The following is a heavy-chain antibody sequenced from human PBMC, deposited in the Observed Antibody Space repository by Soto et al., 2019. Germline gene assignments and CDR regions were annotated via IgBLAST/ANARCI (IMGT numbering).Heavy chain of an antibody. D-gene: IGHD4-17*01. J-gene: IGHJ4*02. V-gene: IGHV1-69*04. CDR3: ARDGPLTTVTTGGLVDY. CDR1: GGTLSSYT. Sequence: ASVKVSCKASGGTLSSYTISWVRQAPGQGLEWMGRIIPILGIANYAQKFQGRVTITADKSTSTAYMELRSLRSDDTAVYYCARDGPLTTVTTGGLVDYWGQGTLVTVSS. CDR2: IIPILGIA.